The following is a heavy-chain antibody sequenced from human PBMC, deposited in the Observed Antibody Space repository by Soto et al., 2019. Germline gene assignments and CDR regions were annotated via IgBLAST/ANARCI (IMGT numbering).Heavy chain of an antibody. J-gene: IGHJ5*02. CDR2: IYATGTT. V-gene: IGHV4-4*07. Sequence: SETLSRTCTVSGASISGFYWSCIRKSSGKGLEWIVRIYATGTTDYNPSLKSRVMMSVDTSKKQFSLKLRSVTAADTAVYYCVRDGTKTLRDWFAPWGQGISVTVSS. D-gene: IGHD1-1*01. CDR1: GASISGFY. CDR3: VRDGTKTLRDWFAP.